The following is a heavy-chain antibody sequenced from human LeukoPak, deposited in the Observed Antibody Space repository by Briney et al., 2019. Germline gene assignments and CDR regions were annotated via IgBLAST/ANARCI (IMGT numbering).Heavy chain of an antibody. V-gene: IGHV3-23*01. CDR1: GFTFSSNA. D-gene: IGHD6-19*01. Sequence: GGSLRLSCAASGFTFSSNAMSWVRQAQGKGLEWVSAISGSGGSAYYADSVKGRFTISRDNSKNTLYLQMNSLRAEDTAVYYCAKDFEWLVRRAHAFDIWGQGTMVTVSS. J-gene: IGHJ3*02. CDR3: AKDFEWLVRRAHAFDI. CDR2: ISGSGGSA.